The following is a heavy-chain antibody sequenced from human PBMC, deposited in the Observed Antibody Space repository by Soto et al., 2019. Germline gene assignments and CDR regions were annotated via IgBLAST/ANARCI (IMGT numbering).Heavy chain of an antibody. J-gene: IGHJ4*02. D-gene: IGHD6-19*01. CDR3: VVMGNVAVSNPRSFDY. Sequence: QVQLVQSGAEVKNPGSSVKVSCKASGATFSGYAINGVRQAPGQGLEWLGRIVPIFETLNYAERFQGRVAITADESTTTVYMELTNLTHEDTAVYYCVVMGNVAVSNPRSFDYWGQGTQVTVSS. CDR1: GATFSGYA. V-gene: IGHV1-69*18. CDR2: IVPIFETL.